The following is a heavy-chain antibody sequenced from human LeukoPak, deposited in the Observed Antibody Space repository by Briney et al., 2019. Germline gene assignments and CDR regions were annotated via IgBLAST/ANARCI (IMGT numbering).Heavy chain of an antibody. D-gene: IGHD3-22*01. CDR1: GFIFSDYY. V-gene: IGHV3-11*01. Sequence: GGSLRLSCAASGFIFSDYYMAWIRQAPGKGLEWVSYISSRDTTMSYADSVKGRFTISRDNAKNSLYLQMSSLRVDDTALYFCAKSPYYDSSGDAFEVWGQGTMVTVSS. J-gene: IGHJ3*01. CDR2: ISSRDTTM. CDR3: AKSPYYDSSGDAFEV.